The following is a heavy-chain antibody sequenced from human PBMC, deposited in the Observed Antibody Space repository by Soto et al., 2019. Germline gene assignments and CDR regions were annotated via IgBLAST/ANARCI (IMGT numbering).Heavy chain of an antibody. CDR1: GFTFEDYA. V-gene: IGHV3-9*01. D-gene: IGHD3-3*01. Sequence: LRLSCAASGFTFEDYALNWVRQGPVKGLEWVSRISWNSGTMHYADSVKGRFTISRDNAKNSLYLEMNGLRVEDTALYYCAKDRHRSGLGHWFDPWGQGTLVTVS. CDR3: AKDRHRSGLGHWFDP. CDR2: ISWNSGTM. J-gene: IGHJ5*02.